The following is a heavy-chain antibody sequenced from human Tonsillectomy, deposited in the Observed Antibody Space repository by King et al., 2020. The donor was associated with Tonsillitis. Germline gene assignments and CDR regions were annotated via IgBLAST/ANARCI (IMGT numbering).Heavy chain of an antibody. D-gene: IGHD3-22*01. CDR2: IIPIFATT. J-gene: IGHJ2*01. CDR1: GGTFGSYS. V-gene: IGHV1-69*19. CDR3: ARDLGYFDSGGYQNWYFDL. Sequence: QLVQSGAEVKKPGSSVKVSCKASGGTFGSYSVRWVRQAPGQGLEWMGQIIPIFATTKYAQIFQGRVTITADESTSTAYMELSSLKSEDTAVYYCARDLGYFDSGGYQNWYFDLWGRGTLVTVSS.